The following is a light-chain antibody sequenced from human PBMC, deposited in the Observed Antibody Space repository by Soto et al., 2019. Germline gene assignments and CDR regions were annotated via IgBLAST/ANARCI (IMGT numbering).Light chain of an antibody. V-gene: IGLV1-40*01. CDR1: SSNFGAGYD. CDR2: GSS. Sequence: QSVLAQPPSVSGAPGQRVTISCTGSSSNFGAGYDVHWYQHLPETAPKLLIYGSSNRPSGVPDRFSGSKSGTSASLTITGLQAEDEADYYCQSYDNSLGGWVFGGGTQLTVL. J-gene: IGLJ3*02. CDR3: QSYDNSLGGWV.